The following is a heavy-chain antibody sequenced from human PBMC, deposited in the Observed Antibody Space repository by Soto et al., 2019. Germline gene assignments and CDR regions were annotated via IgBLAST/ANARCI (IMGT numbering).Heavy chain of an antibody. J-gene: IGHJ3*02. Sequence: QVQLQESGPGLVKPSQTLSLTCTVSGVSISSGGYYWGWIRQHPGKGLEWIGYIYYSGSTYYNPPLKSRVTISVDTSKNQFSLKLSSVTAADTAVYYCARDPFPYYYDSSGYYYKSAFDIWGQGTMVTVSS. CDR2: IYYSGST. D-gene: IGHD3-22*01. CDR3: ARDPFPYYYDSSGYYYKSAFDI. V-gene: IGHV4-31*03. CDR1: GVSISSGGYY.